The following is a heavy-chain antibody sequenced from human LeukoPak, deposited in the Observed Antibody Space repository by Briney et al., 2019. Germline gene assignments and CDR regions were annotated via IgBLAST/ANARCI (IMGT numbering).Heavy chain of an antibody. Sequence: SETLSLTCTVSGGSISSYYWSWIRQPPGKGLEWIGYIYYSGSTNYNPSLKSRVTISVDTSKNQFSLELSSVTAADTAVYYCARHVTTVTYFDYWGQGTLVTVSS. D-gene: IGHD4-17*01. CDR1: GGSISSYY. J-gene: IGHJ4*02. CDR2: IYYSGST. V-gene: IGHV4-59*08. CDR3: ARHVTTVTYFDY.